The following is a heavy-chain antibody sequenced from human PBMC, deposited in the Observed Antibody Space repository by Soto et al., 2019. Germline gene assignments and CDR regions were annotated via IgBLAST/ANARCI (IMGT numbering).Heavy chain of an antibody. J-gene: IGHJ4*02. CDR1: GGTFSCYV. CDR3: ARYAPSRSGEGSGYTYYFDY. V-gene: IGHV1-69*13. D-gene: IGHD3-22*01. Sequence: SVKVSCKASGGTFSCYVITWVQQAPGQGLELMGGIIPIFGTANYAQKFQGRVTITADESTSTAYMELSSLRSEDTAVYYCARYAPSRSGEGSGYTYYFDYWGQRALVTVSS. CDR2: IIPIFGTA.